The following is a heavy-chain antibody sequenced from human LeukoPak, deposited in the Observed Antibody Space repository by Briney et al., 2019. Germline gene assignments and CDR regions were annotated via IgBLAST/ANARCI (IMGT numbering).Heavy chain of an antibody. D-gene: IGHD1-7*01. Sequence: PSETLSLTCAVYGGSFSGYYWGWIRQPPGKGLEWIGEINHSGSTNYNPSLKSRVTISVDTSKNQFSLKLSSVTAADTAVYYCARGLELWSNGVWFDPWGQGTLVTVSS. CDR1: GGSFSGYY. CDR2: INHSGST. J-gene: IGHJ5*02. CDR3: ARGLELWSNGVWFDP. V-gene: IGHV4-34*01.